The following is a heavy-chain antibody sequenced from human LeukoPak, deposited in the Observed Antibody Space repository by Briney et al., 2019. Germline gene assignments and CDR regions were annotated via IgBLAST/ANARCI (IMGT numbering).Heavy chain of an antibody. CDR3: ARDPRLEISGMVIDMLDY. V-gene: IGHV3-21*01. CDR1: GFTFSSHS. Sequence: PGGSLRLSCAASGFTFSSHSMNWVRQAPGKGLEWVSYISSSSTYIYYAASVKGRFAISRDNARNSLFLQMNSLRAEESGIYYCARDPRLEISGMVIDMLDYWGQGTLVTVSS. CDR2: ISSSSTYI. J-gene: IGHJ4*02. D-gene: IGHD3-3*01.